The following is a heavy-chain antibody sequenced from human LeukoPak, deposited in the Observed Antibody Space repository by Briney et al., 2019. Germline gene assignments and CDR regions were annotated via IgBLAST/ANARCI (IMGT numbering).Heavy chain of an antibody. D-gene: IGHD5-18*01. CDR3: ATRYTAMVLKDY. CDR1: GFTFSSYA. J-gene: IGHJ4*02. Sequence: PGGSLRLSCAASGFTFSSYAMSWVRQAPGKGLEWVSAISGSGGSTYYADSVKGRFTISRDNSKNTLYLQMNSLRAEDTAVYYCATRYTAMVLKDYWGQGTLVTVSS. CDR2: ISGSGGST. V-gene: IGHV3-23*01.